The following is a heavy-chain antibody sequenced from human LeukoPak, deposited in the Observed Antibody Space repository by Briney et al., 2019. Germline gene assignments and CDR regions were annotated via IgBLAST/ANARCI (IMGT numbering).Heavy chain of an antibody. CDR3: TRHAQTYYYGMDV. CDR1: GSISPNY. J-gene: IGHJ6*02. CDR2: IHYTGGA. Sequence: SETLSLTCTGGSISPNYWSWIRQSPGKGLEWIAQIHYTGGATYNPSLKSRVTISVDMSSNHLSLRLSSVTAADTAVYYCTRHAQTYYYGMDVWGQGTTVTVSS. V-gene: IGHV4-59*08.